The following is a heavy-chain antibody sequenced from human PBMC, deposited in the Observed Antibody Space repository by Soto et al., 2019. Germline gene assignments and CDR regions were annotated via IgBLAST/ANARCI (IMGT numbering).Heavy chain of an antibody. V-gene: IGHV1-2*02. D-gene: IGHD6-6*01. CDR1: GYTFTGYF. CDR2: INPNSGGT. CDR3: AREGSSSSKYFQQ. J-gene: IGHJ1*01. Sequence: ASVKVSCKASGYTFTGYFMHCVRQAPGQGLEWMGWINPNSGGTNYAQKFQGRVTMTRDTSISTAYMELYTLTSDDTAMYYCAREGSSSSKYFQQWGQGTLVTVSS.